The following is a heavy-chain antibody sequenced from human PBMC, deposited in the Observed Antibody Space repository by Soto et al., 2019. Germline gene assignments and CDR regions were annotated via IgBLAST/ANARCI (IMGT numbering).Heavy chain of an antibody. Sequence: GGSLRLSCAASGFTFSSYSMNWVRQAPGKGLEWVSYISASTSTMYYADSVKGRFAISRDNAKNSLYLQMNSLRDEDTAVYYCARGVGYYSSGTYYPDYWGQGTLVTVSS. CDR3: ARGVGYYSSGTYYPDY. CDR2: ISASTSTM. V-gene: IGHV3-48*02. D-gene: IGHD3-10*01. J-gene: IGHJ4*02. CDR1: GFTFSSYS.